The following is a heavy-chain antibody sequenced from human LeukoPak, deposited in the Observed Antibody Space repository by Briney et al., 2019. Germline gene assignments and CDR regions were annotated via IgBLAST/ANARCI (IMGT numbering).Heavy chain of an antibody. CDR3: ARQMATSSNGDFDY. Sequence: PSETLSLTCIVSGGSIRDYDWSWIRQPPGKGLEWIGYISYTGSTSSNPSLKSRVTMSGDTPKNQFSLRLSSVTAADTAVYYCARQMATSSNGDFDYWGQGALVTVSS. CDR1: GGSIRDYD. V-gene: IGHV4-59*01. CDR2: ISYTGST. D-gene: IGHD5-24*01. J-gene: IGHJ4*02.